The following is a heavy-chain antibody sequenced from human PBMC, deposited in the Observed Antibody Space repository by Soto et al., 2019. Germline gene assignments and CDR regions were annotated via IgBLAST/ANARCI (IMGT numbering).Heavy chain of an antibody. CDR3: ARDGYNYGYFQH. CDR2: IIPILGIA. V-gene: IGHV1-69*08. Sequence: QVQLVQSGAEVKKPGSSVKVSCKASGGTFSSSTISWVRQAPGQGLEWMGRIIPILGIANYAQKFQGRVTITADKSTSTAYMELSSLRSEDTAVYYCARDGYNYGYFQHWGQGTLVTVSS. D-gene: IGHD5-12*01. CDR1: GGTFSSST. J-gene: IGHJ1*01.